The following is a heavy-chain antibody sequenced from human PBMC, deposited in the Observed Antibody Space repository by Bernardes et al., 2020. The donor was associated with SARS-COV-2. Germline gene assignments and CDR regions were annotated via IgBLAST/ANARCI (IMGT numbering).Heavy chain of an antibody. Sequence: SETLSLTCTVSGGSISSCGYYWSWIRQHPGKGLEWIGYIYYSGSTYYNPSLKSRVTISVDTSKNQFSLKLSSVTAADTAVYYCARARITMIVVVQEFDYWGQGTLVTVSS. CDR3: ARARITMIVVVQEFDY. D-gene: IGHD3-22*01. V-gene: IGHV4-31*03. CDR1: GGSISSCGYY. CDR2: IYYSGST. J-gene: IGHJ4*02.